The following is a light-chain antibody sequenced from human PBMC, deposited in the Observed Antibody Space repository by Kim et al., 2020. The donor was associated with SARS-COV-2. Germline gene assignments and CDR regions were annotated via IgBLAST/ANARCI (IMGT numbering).Light chain of an antibody. V-gene: IGKV1-12*01. J-gene: IGKJ2*01. CDR1: QIVINW. CDR2: TAS. CDR3: QQTMSFPYT. Sequence: DIQMTQSPSSLSASVGDRVTITCRASQIVINWLAWYQQKPGQAPKLLISTASSLQSGVPSRFTGAGSGTDFTLTINSLQPEDSATYYCQQTMSFPYTFGQGSKLEI.